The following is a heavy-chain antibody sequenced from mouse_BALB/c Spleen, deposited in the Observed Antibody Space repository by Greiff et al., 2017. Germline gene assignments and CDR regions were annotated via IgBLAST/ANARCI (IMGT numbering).Heavy chain of an antibody. CDR2: ISYSGST. D-gene: IGHD2-14*01. CDR3: ARGGYRYENAMDY. Sequence: DVQLQESGPGLVKPSQSLSLTCTVTGYSITSDYAWNWIRQFPGNKLEWMGYISYSGSTSYNPSLKSRISITRDTSKNQFFLQLNSVTTEDTATYYCARGGYRYENAMDYWGQGTSVTVSS. J-gene: IGHJ4*01. V-gene: IGHV3-2*02. CDR1: GYSITSDYA.